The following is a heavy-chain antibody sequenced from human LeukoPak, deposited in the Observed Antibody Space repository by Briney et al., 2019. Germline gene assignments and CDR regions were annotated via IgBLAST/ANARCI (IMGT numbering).Heavy chain of an antibody. J-gene: IGHJ4*02. CDR3: ARSAAAGADFDY. CDR2: INPNSGGT. Sequence: GASVKVSCKASGYTFTGHYIHWVRQAPGQGLEWMGWINPNSGGTNYAQKFQGRVTMTRDTSISTAYMELSRLRSDDTAVYYCARSAAAGADFDYWGQGTLVTVSS. CDR1: GYTFTGHY. V-gene: IGHV1-2*02. D-gene: IGHD6-13*01.